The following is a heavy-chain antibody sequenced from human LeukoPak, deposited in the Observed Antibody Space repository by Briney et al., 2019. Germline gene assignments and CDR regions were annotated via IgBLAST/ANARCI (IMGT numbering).Heavy chain of an antibody. V-gene: IGHV4-39*02. J-gene: IGHJ2*01. Sequence: PSETLSLTCTVSGGSISSSSYYWGWIRQPPGKGLEWIGSIYYSGSTYYNPSLKSRVTISVDTSKNQFSLKLSSVTAADTAVYYCARDSFYGGNSEWYFALWGRGSLVTVSP. D-gene: IGHD4-23*01. CDR2: IYYSGST. CDR3: ARDSFYGGNSEWYFAL. CDR1: GGSISSSSYY.